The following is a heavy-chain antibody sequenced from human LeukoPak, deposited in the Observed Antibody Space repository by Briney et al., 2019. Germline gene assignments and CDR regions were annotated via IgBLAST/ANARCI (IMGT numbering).Heavy chain of an antibody. CDR3: AAESGGSGCFFDY. CDR1: GFTFTSSA. Sequence: SVKVSCKASGFTFTSSAVQWVRRARGQRLEWIGWIVVGSGNTNYAQKFQERVTITRDMSTSIAYMELGSLRSEDTAVYYCAAESGGSGCFFDYWGQGTLVTVSS. V-gene: IGHV1-58*01. D-gene: IGHD6-19*01. J-gene: IGHJ4*02. CDR2: IVVGSGNT.